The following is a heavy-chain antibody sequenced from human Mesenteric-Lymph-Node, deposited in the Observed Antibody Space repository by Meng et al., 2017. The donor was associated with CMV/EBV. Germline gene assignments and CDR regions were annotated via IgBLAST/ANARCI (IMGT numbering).Heavy chain of an antibody. CDR3: ARDPGMSNWNSPDY. D-gene: IGHD1-7*01. Sequence: KDSEYTFSSNFIHRVRQAPEQKYECIGRMNGDNNGRTFSQNFQGSVTITRDTSAGAAYMALSSLSSEDTALCYCARDPGMSNWNSPDYWGQGTLVTVSS. CDR1: EYTFSSNF. V-gene: IGHV1-3*01. J-gene: IGHJ4*02. CDR2: MNGDNNGR.